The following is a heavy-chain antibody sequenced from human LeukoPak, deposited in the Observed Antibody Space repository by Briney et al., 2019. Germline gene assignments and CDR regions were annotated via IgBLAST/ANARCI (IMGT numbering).Heavy chain of an antibody. Sequence: SETLSLSCAVYGGSFSGYYWSWIRQPTGKGLEWIGEINHSGSTNYNPSLKSRVTISVDTSKNQFSLKLSSVTAADTAVYYCAGYCSGGSCYPNGMDVWGKGTTVTVSS. D-gene: IGHD2-15*01. CDR1: GGSFSGYY. CDR2: INHSGST. V-gene: IGHV4-34*01. CDR3: AGYCSGGSCYPNGMDV. J-gene: IGHJ6*04.